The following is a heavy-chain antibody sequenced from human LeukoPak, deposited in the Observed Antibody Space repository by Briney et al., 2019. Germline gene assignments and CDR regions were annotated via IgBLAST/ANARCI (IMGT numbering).Heavy chain of an antibody. Sequence: GGSLRLSCAASGFTFSSYWMSWVRQAPGKRLEWVANIKQDGSEKYYVDSVKGRFTISRDNAKNSLYLQMNSLRAEDTAVYYCARDSSGWYYYFDYWGQGTLVTVSS. D-gene: IGHD6-19*01. CDR3: ARDSSGWYYYFDY. J-gene: IGHJ4*02. CDR1: GFTFSSYW. CDR2: IKQDGSEK. V-gene: IGHV3-7*01.